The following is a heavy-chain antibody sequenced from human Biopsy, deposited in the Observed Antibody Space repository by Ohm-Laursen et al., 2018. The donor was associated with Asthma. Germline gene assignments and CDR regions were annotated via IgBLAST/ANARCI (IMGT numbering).Heavy chain of an antibody. D-gene: IGHD2-8*01. CDR3: AREVKMAY. J-gene: IGHJ4*02. Sequence: SLRLSCAATGFTFSNYVMSWARQTPGRGLEWISYIGSRITDAIYYADSVKGRFTISRDNAKNSVFLQMNSLRAEDTGVYYCAREVKMAYWGRGTLVTVSS. V-gene: IGHV3-21*05. CDR1: GFTFSNYV. CDR2: IGSRITDAI.